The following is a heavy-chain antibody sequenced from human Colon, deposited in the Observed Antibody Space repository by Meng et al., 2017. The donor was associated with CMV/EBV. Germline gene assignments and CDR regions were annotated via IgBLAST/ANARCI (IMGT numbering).Heavy chain of an antibody. V-gene: IGHV3-23*01. CDR1: GISISYYA. CDR2: ISSGGGIT. D-gene: IGHD2-15*01. Sequence: VSGISISYYAMWVRPEPRGGGEWRGMSISSGGGITYYVNSLRRRFPISRNNSKNTLFLLRSSRRAETTAEYYCAKDQVGGTIFDYWGQGTLVTVSS. CDR3: AKDQVGGTIFDY. J-gene: IGHJ4*02.